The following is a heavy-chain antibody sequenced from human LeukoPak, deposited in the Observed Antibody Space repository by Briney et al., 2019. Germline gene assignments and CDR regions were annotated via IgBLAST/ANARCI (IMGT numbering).Heavy chain of an antibody. CDR3: AKDPDYGDDY. V-gene: IGHV3-23*01. J-gene: IGHJ4*02. Sequence: TGGSLRLSCAASGFTFSRYAMTWVRQAPGKGLEWVSSINNSGRSTYYADSVKGRFTISRDNSENTLYLQMNSLRAEDTAIYYCAKDPDYGDDYCGQGTLVTVSS. CDR1: GFTFSRYA. D-gene: IGHD4/OR15-4a*01. CDR2: INNSGRST.